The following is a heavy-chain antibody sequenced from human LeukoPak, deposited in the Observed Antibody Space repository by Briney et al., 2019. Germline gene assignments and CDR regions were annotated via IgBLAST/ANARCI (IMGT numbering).Heavy chain of an antibody. CDR2: ISYDGSNK. CDR3: ARGVRGYSYPIFDY. CDR1: GFTFGSYA. V-gene: IGHV3-30-3*01. D-gene: IGHD5-18*01. Sequence: PGRSLRLSCAASGFTFGSYALHWVRQAPGKGLEWVAVISYDGSNKYYADSVKGRFTISRDNSKNTLYLQMNSLRAEDTAVYYCARGVRGYSYPIFDYWGQGTLVTVSS. J-gene: IGHJ4*02.